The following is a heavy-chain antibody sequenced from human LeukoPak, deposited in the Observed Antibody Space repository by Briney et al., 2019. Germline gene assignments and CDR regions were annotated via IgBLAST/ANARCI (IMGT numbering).Heavy chain of an antibody. CDR3: TAKTKYYDFWSGYSGDDAFDI. CDR1: GFTFSSYT. J-gene: IGHJ3*02. V-gene: IGHV3-15*01. Sequence: GGSLRLSXAAAGFTFSSYTMSWVGQAPGKGLEWVGRIKSKTDGGTTDYAAPVKGRFTISRDDSKNTLYLQMNSLKTEDTAVYYCTAKTKYYDFWSGYSGDDAFDIWGQGTMVTVSS. CDR2: IKSKTDGGTT. D-gene: IGHD3-3*01.